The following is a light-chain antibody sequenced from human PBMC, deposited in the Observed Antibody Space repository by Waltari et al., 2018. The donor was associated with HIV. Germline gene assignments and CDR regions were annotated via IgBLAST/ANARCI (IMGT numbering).Light chain of an antibody. Sequence: QSVLTQPPSASGPPGQRVTISCSGSSSTIGRNPVSLYQQLPATAPKLLIYVSNHRPSVVPDRFSVSKSGSSASLAISGLQSEDDADYFCAAGDDSLSAVVFGGGTKLTVL. J-gene: IGLJ2*01. CDR3: AAGDDSLSAVV. CDR2: VSN. CDR1: SSTIGRNP. V-gene: IGLV1-44*01.